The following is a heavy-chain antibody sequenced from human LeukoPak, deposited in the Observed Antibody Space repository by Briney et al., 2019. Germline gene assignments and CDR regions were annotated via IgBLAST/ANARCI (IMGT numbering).Heavy chain of an antibody. D-gene: IGHD2-2*01. CDR3: ATVHCSSTSCYLNWFDP. Sequence: ASVKVSCKASGYTFTSYYLHWVRQAPGQGLEWMGVINPSGGSTTYAQKFQGRVTMTEDTSTDTAYMELSSLRSEDTAVYYCATVHCSSTSCYLNWFDPWGQGTLVTVSS. J-gene: IGHJ5*02. CDR2: INPSGGST. V-gene: IGHV1-46*01. CDR1: GYTFTSYY.